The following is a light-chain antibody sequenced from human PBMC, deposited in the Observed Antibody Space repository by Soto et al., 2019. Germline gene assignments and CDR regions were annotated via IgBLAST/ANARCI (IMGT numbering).Light chain of an antibody. CDR2: RAS. J-gene: IGLJ2*01. CDR1: SSNIGSNY. V-gene: IGLV1-47*01. Sequence: QSVLTQPPSASGTPGQRVTISCSGSSSNIGSNYVYWYQQVPGTAPRLLMYRASQRPSGVPDRFSGSKSGTSASLAISGLRSEDEADYYCAAWDDTLNGVVFGGGTKVTVL. CDR3: AAWDDTLNGVV.